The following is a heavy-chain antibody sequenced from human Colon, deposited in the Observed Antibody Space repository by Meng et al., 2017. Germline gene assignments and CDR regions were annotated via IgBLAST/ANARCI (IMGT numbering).Heavy chain of an antibody. D-gene: IGHD2-15*01. CDR1: GFTFSYYT. V-gene: IGHV3-23*01. CDR2: ITDSGSGT. CDR3: ARDGGHRADS. Sequence: VHVLELWGGLVKPGGSLRLSCAASGFTFSYYTMTWVRQAPGKGLEWVSAITDSGSGTTYANSVKGRFTISRDNSKNTLYLQMNSLRAEDTAVYYCARDGGHRADSWGQGTLVTVSS. J-gene: IGHJ4*02.